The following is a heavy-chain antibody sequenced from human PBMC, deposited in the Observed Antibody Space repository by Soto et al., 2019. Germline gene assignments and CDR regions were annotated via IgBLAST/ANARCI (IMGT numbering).Heavy chain of an antibody. J-gene: IGHJ6*02. CDR2: INHSGST. V-gene: IGHV4-34*01. CDR3: ARSLRSGWQYYYYYGMDV. CDR1: GGSFSGYY. Sequence: QVQLQQWGAGLLKPSETLSLTCAVYGGSFSGYYWSWIRQPPGKGLEWIGEINHSGSTNYNPSLKSRVTTSVDTSKNQFSLKLRSVTAADTAVYYCARSLRSGWQYYYYYGMDVWGQGTTVTVSS. D-gene: IGHD6-19*01.